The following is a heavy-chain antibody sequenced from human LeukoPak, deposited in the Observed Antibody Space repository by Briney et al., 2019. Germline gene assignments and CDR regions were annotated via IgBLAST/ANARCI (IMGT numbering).Heavy chain of an antibody. CDR1: GFTFCGYR. V-gene: IGHV3-7*01. Sequence: GGSLRLSCAASGFTFCGYRMSWVRPAPGKGLEWVANIKQDGSEKYYVDSVKGRFTISRDNAKNALYLQMNSLRAEDTAVYYCARGFRSVTTWGYFDYWGQEALDTVSS. CDR2: IKQDGSEK. CDR3: ARGFRSVTTWGYFDY. J-gene: IGHJ4*02. D-gene: IGHD4-17*01.